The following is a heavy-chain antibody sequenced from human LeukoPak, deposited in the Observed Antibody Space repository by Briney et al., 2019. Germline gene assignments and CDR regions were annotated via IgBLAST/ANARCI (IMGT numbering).Heavy chain of an antibody. V-gene: IGHV4-31*02. CDR2: IYYSGST. J-gene: IGHJ6*02. Sequence: WIGYIYYSGSTYYNPSLKSRVTISVDTSKNQFSLKLSSVTAADTAVYYCARGHEYYYGMDVWGQGTTVTVSS. CDR3: ARGHEYYYGMDV.